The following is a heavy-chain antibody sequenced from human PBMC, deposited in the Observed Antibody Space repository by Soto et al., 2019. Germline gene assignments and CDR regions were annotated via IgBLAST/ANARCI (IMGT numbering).Heavy chain of an antibody. J-gene: IGHJ6*02. CDR2: MSPSSGNT. CDR3: ARGPYFYGMDV. V-gene: IGHV1-8*01. CDR1: GYPFTSYD. Sequence: GASVKVSCKASGYPFTSYDINWVRQATGQGLEWMGWMSPSSGNTGYTQKFQGRVTMTRNTSVSTAYMELSSLRSDDTAVYYCARGPYFYGMDVWGQGTTVTVS.